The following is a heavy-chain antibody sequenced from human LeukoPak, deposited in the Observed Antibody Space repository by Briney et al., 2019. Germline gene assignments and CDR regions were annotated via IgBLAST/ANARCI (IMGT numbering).Heavy chain of an antibody. CDR1: GYTFTSCD. V-gene: IGHV1-8*03. CDR3: ASGSGSYFLEAFDI. CDR2: MNPNSGNT. Sequence: GASVKVSCKASGYTFTSCDINWVRQATGQGLEWMGWMNPNSGNTGYAQKFQGRVTITRNTSISTAYMELSSLRSEDTAVYYCASGSGSYFLEAFDIWGQGTMVTVSS. D-gene: IGHD1-26*01. J-gene: IGHJ3*02.